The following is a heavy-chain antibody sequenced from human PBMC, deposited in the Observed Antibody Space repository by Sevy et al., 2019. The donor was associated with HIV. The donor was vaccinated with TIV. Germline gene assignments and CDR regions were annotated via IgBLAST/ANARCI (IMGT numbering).Heavy chain of an antibody. D-gene: IGHD2-2*01. CDR2: IFGNGDVSISFGNGDVI. V-gene: IGHV3-21*01. J-gene: IGHJ4*02. CDR3: ARDGGCSSTNCLLYFDY. CDR1: GFTFNNYA. Sequence: GGSLRLSCAASGFTFNNYAMNWVRQAPGKGLEWVSTIFGNGDVSISFGNGDVIYYADSVKGRFTISRDNAKKSLYLQMNSLRAEDTAVYYCARDGGCSSTNCLLYFDYWGQGTLVTVSS.